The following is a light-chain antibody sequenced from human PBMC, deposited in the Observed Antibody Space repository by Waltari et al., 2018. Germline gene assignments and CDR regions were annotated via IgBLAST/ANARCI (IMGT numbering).Light chain of an antibody. CDR3: QESYSFTRT. CDR1: QTISRY. Sequence: DIQMTQSPSSLSASVGDRVTITCRASQTISRYLNWYQQKPGKAPNLLIYAASSLQSGVPSRFRGSGSGRDVTLIITSLQPEDFATYYCQESYSFTRTFGQGTKVEIK. J-gene: IGKJ1*01. CDR2: AAS. V-gene: IGKV1-39*01.